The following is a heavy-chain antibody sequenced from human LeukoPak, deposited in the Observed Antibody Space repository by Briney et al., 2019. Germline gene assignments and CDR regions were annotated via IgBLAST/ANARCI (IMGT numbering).Heavy chain of an antibody. CDR3: ARSYSSSWYHEGY. J-gene: IGHJ4*02. CDR1: GFTFSNYA. D-gene: IGHD6-13*01. Sequence: GGSLRLSCAASGFTFSNYAMSWVRQAPGKGLEWVSAISSSGSSTYYADSVKGRFTISRDNSKNTLYLQLNSLRAEDTAVYYCARSYSSSWYHEGYWGQGTLVTVSS. V-gene: IGHV3-23*01. CDR2: ISSSGSST.